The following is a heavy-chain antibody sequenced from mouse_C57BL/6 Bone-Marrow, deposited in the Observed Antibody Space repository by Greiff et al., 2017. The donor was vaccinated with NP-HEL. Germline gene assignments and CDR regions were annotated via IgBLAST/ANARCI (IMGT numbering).Heavy chain of an antibody. J-gene: IGHJ3*01. V-gene: IGHV1-42*01. CDR2: INPSTGGT. Sequence: EVQRVESGPELVKPGASVKISCKASGYSFTGYYMNWVKQSPEKSLEWIGEINPSTGGTTYNQKFKAKATLTVDKSSSTAYMQLKSLTSEDSADYYCAREAYWGQGTLVTVSA. CDR3: AREAY. CDR1: GYSFTGYY.